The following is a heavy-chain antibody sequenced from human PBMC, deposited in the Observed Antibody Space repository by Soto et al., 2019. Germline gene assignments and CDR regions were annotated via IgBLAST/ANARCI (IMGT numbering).Heavy chain of an antibody. J-gene: IGHJ6*03. D-gene: IGHD4-4*01. CDR2: ISSSGSTI. Sequence: GGSLRLSCAASGFTFSDYYMSWIRQAPGKGLEWVSYISSSGSTIYYADSVKGRFTISRDNAKNSLYLQMNSLRAEDTAVYYCARDPLQYLPYYYYMDVWGKGTTVTVSS. CDR1: GFTFSDYY. V-gene: IGHV3-11*01. CDR3: ARDPLQYLPYYYYMDV.